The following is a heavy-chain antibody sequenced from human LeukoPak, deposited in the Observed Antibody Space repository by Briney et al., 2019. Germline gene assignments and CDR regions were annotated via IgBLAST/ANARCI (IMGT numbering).Heavy chain of an antibody. CDR1: GYSISSGYY. Sequence: SETLSLTCTVSGYSISSGYYWGWIRQPPGKGLEWIGSIYYSGSTYYNPSLKSRVTISVDTSKNQSSLKLSSVTAADTAVYYCARFGITMIVASIDYWGQGTLVTVSS. J-gene: IGHJ4*02. V-gene: IGHV4-38-2*02. D-gene: IGHD3-22*01. CDR3: ARFGITMIVASIDY. CDR2: IYYSGST.